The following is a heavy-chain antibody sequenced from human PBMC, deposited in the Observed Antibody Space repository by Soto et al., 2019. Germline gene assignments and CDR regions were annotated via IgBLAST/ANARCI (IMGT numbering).Heavy chain of an antibody. Sequence: EVQLVESGGGLVQPGRSLRLSGAVSGFNVSSNYMSWVRQAPGKGLEWVSVIYSGGSTYYAGSVKGRFTISRDNSKNTLYLQMNSLRAEDTAVYYCARDSVFWFGELNYMDVWGKGTTVIVSS. J-gene: IGHJ6*03. V-gene: IGHV3-66*01. D-gene: IGHD3-10*01. CDR2: IYSGGST. CDR3: ARDSVFWFGELNYMDV. CDR1: GFNVSSNY.